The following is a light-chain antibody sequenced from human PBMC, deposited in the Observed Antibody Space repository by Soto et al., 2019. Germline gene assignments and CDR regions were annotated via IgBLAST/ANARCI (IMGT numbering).Light chain of an antibody. J-gene: IGKJ1*01. Sequence: DIVITQSPATLSVSQGGRATLSCRASQSVSSNLAWYQQKPGQAPRLVIYGASTRATGIPARFSGSGSGTEFTLTISSLKSEVFAFYYCQQYENCPLTTLGQGPKV. CDR1: QSVSSN. V-gene: IGKV3-15*01. CDR3: QQYENCPLTT. CDR2: GAS.